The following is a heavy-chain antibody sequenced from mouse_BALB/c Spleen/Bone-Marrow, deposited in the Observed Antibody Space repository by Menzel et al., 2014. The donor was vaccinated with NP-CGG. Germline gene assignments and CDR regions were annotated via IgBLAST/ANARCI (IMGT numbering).Heavy chain of an antibody. CDR3: ARGGHDFSLDY. V-gene: IGHV1-69*01. CDR1: GYTFTDNW. CDR2: IDTSDSYA. J-gene: IGHJ4*01. D-gene: IGHD2-4*01. Sequence: QVQLQQSGAELGMPGASVKMSCKASGYTFTDNWIYWVKQRPGQGLEWIGAIDTSDSYANYNQKFMGKASLTADASSSTAYVQVSSLTSDDSAVYYCARGGHDFSLDYWGQGTSVTVSS.